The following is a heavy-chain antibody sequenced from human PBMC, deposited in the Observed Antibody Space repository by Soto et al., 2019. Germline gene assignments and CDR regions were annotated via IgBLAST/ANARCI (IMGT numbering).Heavy chain of an antibody. J-gene: IGHJ6*03. CDR3: ARDTAMESVYYYYYYMDV. Sequence: GGSLRLSCAASGFTFSDYYMSWIRQAPGKGLEWVSYISSSGSTIYYADSVKGRFTISRDNAKNSLYLQMNSLRAEDTAVYYCARDTAMESVYYYYYYMDVWGKGTTVTVSS. D-gene: IGHD5-18*01. CDR1: GFTFSDYY. V-gene: IGHV3-11*01. CDR2: ISSSGSTI.